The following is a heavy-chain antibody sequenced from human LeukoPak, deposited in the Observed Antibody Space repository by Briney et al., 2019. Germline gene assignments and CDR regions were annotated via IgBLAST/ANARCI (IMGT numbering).Heavy chain of an antibody. CDR2: IYYSGST. D-gene: IGHD2-15*01. CDR3: ARQGVAATSSRGSGYYYYYYMDV. V-gene: IGHV4-59*08. J-gene: IGHJ6*03. CDR1: GGSISSYY. Sequence: TSETLSLTCTVSGGSISSYYWSWIRQPPGKGGGGIGYIYYSGSTKYNPSLKSRLTISVDTSKNQFSLKLSSVTAADTAVYYCARQGVAATSSRGSGYYYYYYMDVWGKGTTVTVSS.